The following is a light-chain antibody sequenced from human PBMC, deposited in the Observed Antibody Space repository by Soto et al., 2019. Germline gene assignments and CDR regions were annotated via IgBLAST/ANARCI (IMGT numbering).Light chain of an antibody. J-gene: IGKJ3*01. CDR2: AAS. CDR1: QGIISD. V-gene: IGKV1-9*01. Sequence: DIQLTQSPSFLSTSVGDRVIITCRASQGIISDLAWYQQKSGKASKLLIYAASILQIGVPSMFSGSGSGTEFTLTISSLQPEDFATYYCQQVNGYPRRFTFGPGTKVDIK. CDR3: QQVNGYPRRFT.